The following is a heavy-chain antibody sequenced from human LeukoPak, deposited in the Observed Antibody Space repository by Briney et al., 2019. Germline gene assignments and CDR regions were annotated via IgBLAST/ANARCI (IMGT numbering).Heavy chain of an antibody. CDR3: ARDGGVYSGTYYGDY. J-gene: IGHJ4*02. Sequence: GRSLRLSCAASGFTFNSYSMNWVRQAPGKGLEWVSYISSSSSTIYYADSLKGRFTISRDNAKNSLYLQMNSLRAEDTAVYYCARDGGVYSGTYYGDYWGQGTLVTVSS. V-gene: IGHV3-48*01. D-gene: IGHD1-26*01. CDR1: GFTFNSYS. CDR2: ISSSSSTI.